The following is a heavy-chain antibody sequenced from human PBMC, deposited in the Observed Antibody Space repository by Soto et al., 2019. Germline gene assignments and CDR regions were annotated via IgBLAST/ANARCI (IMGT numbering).Heavy chain of an antibody. CDR3: ARGGYYDFWSGYYQSYFDY. V-gene: IGHV4-34*01. CDR2: INHSGST. Sequence: PSETLSLTCAVYGGSFSGYYWSWIRQPPGKGLEWIGEINHSGSTNYNPSLKSRVTISVDTSKNQFSLKLSSVTAADTAVYYCARGGYYDFWSGYYQSYFDYWGQGTLVTVSS. J-gene: IGHJ4*02. CDR1: GGSFSGYY. D-gene: IGHD3-3*01.